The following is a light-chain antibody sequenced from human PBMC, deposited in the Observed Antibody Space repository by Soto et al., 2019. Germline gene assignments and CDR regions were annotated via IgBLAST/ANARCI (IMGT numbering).Light chain of an antibody. V-gene: IGKV4-1*01. Sequence: DIVMTQSPDSLAVSLGERATIKCKSSKTVLSSSNNRNYLVWYQQKSGQPTKLLIYWSSTRASGVPDRFTGSVSGTDFTLTISNIQAEDVGIYYCHQHYDLPTFGQGTRLEL. J-gene: IGKJ5*01. CDR1: KTVLSSSNNRNY. CDR3: HQHYDLPT. CDR2: WSS.